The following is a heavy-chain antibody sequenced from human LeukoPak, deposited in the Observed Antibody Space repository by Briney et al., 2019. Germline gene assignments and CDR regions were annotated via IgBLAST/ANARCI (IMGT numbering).Heavy chain of an antibody. CDR3: ARDRSVTVYGQYRHETYYYYYMDV. Sequence: PSQTLSLTCTVSGGSISSGGYYWSWIRQHPGKGLEWIGYIYYSGSTYYNPSLKSRVTISVDTSKNQFSLKLSSVTAADTAVYYCARDRSVTVYGQYRHETYYYYYMDVWSKATTVTV. D-gene: IGHD2-8*01. J-gene: IGHJ6*03. CDR1: GGSISSGGYY. CDR2: IYYSGST. V-gene: IGHV4-31*03.